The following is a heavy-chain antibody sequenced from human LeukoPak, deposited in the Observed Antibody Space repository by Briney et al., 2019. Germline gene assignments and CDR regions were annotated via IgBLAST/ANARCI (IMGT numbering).Heavy chain of an antibody. J-gene: IGHJ6*03. Sequence: ASVKVSCKASGSTFTGYDMHGVRQSPGQGLGWMGGINPNSGGRNYAQKFQGRVTMTTDTSIRTAYMELSRLRSDDTAVYYCARVPSKYCSSTSCYMSMDVWGKGTTVTVSS. CDR1: GSTFTGYD. CDR3: ARVPSKYCSSTSCYMSMDV. CDR2: INPNSGGR. V-gene: IGHV1-2*02. D-gene: IGHD2-2*02.